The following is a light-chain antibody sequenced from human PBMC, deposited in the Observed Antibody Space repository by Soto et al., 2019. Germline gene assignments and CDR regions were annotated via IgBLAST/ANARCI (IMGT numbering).Light chain of an antibody. CDR3: PQYTNAPWT. CDR2: GAS. CDR1: HTVSSSY. J-gene: IGKJ1*01. Sequence: DIAFTKLPCTVSESPGERATLSCRASHTVSSSYLAWFQQNPGQAPRLLISGASNRAAGIPDRFSGSGSGTDFTLTISRLQPKDFALYCCPQYTNAPWTFWPGT. V-gene: IGKV3-20*01.